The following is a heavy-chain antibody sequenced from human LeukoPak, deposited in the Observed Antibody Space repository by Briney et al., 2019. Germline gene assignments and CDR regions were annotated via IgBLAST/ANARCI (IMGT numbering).Heavy chain of an antibody. J-gene: IGHJ4*02. CDR2: ISLSGVT. Sequence: SGTLSLTCGVSGGSISSTNWWSWVRQPPGQGLEWIGEISLSGVTNYNPSLKSRVTMSLDRSKNHLSLTLTSVTAADTAVYYCSRESGASSPFGYWGQGTLVTVSS. CDR3: SRESGASSPFGY. V-gene: IGHV4-4*02. D-gene: IGHD1-26*01. CDR1: GGSISSTNW.